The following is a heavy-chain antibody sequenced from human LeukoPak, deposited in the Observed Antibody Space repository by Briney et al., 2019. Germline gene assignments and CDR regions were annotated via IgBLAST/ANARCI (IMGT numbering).Heavy chain of an antibody. CDR2: IYYSGST. CDR3: ARDLRSDPYAFDI. J-gene: IGHJ3*02. CDR1: GGSFSGYY. Sequence: ASETLSLTCAVYGGSFSGYYWSWIRQPPGKGLEWIGYIYYSGSTNYNPSLKSRVTISVDTSKNQFSLKLSSVTAADTAVYYCARDLRSDPYAFDIWGQGTMVAVSS. V-gene: IGHV4-59*01.